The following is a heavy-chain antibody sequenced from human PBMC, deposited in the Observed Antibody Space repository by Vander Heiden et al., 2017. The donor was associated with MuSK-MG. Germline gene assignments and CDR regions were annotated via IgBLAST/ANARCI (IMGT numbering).Heavy chain of an antibody. CDR3: AKYYYGSGSYALDV. D-gene: IGHD3-10*01. V-gene: IGHV3-23*01. CDR2: MSGSADSA. CDR1: GFTFSTYA. J-gene: IGHJ3*01. Sequence: EVHLLESGGDLVQEGGSLRLSCAASGFTFSTYAMNWVRQAPGKGLEWVSAMSGSADSAFYADSVKGRFTVSRDNSKDTLYLQMNGLRAEDTAVYYCAKYYYGSGSYALDVWGQGTMVTVSS.